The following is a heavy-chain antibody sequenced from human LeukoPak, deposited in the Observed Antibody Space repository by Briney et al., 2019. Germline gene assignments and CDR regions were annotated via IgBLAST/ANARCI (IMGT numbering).Heavy chain of an antibody. D-gene: IGHD4-17*01. Sequence: PGGSLRLSCVASGFTFSSYWMHWVRQAPGEGLVWVSRINSDGSTTTYADSVKGRFTISRDNAKNTLYLQMNSLRVEDTAVYYCARSTTHPYYNYMDVWGKGTTVTLS. V-gene: IGHV3-74*01. CDR2: INSDGSTT. J-gene: IGHJ6*03. CDR3: ARSTTHPYYNYMDV. CDR1: GFTFSSYW.